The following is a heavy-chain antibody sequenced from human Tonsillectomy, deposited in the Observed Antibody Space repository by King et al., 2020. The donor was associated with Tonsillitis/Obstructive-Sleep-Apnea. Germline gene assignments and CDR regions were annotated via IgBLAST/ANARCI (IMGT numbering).Heavy chain of an antibody. CDR3: ARENSSSGFYYYGMDV. CDR2: ITSSGSKI. D-gene: IGHD3-22*01. Sequence: VQLVESGGGLVQPGVSLKLSCAASGFTFSSYEMNWVRQAPGKGLEWVSYITSSGSKIYYADSVKGRFTISRDNAKNTLSLQMNSLRAEDTAVSYCARENSSSGFYYYGMDVWGQGTTVTVSS. J-gene: IGHJ6*02. V-gene: IGHV3-48*03. CDR1: GFTFSSYE.